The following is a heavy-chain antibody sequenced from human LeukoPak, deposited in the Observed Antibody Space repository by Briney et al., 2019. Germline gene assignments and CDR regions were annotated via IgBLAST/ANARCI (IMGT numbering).Heavy chain of an antibody. V-gene: IGHV4-34*01. D-gene: IGHD3-3*01. J-gene: IGHJ4*02. Sequence: SETLSLTCAVYGGSFSGYYWSWIRQPPGKGLEWIGEINHSGSTNYNPSLKSRVTISVDTSKNQFSLKLSSVTAADTAVYYCARLRAFRSDYDFWSGYDGWGQGTLVTVSS. CDR1: GGSFSGYY. CDR2: INHSGST. CDR3: ARLRAFRSDYDFWSGYDG.